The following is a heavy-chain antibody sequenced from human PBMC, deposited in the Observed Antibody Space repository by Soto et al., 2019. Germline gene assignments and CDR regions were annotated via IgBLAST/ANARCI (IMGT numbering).Heavy chain of an antibody. Sequence: SETLSLSCTVSGGSISSGDYYWSWIRHPPGKGQEWFGYIYYSGSTYYNSSLKSRVTISVDTSKNQFSLKLSSVTAEDTAVYYCASSNDSGVLGGSAAFNPLYAFDIWGQGTMVTVSS. J-gene: IGHJ3*02. D-gene: IGHD4-17*01. CDR3: ASSNDSGVLGGSAAFNPLYAFDI. CDR1: GGSISSGDYY. V-gene: IGHV4-30-4*01. CDR2: IYYSGST.